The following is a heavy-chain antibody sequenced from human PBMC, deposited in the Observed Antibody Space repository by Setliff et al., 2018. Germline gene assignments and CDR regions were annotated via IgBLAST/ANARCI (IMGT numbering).Heavy chain of an antibody. Sequence: SETLSLTCTVSGGSISSGSDYWAWIRQPPGKGLEWLGTVCHSGGTYYNPSLKSRVTMSVDTSKNLFSLKLNSVTAADTALYYCARHVKVATEYFDCWGQGTLVTVSS. CDR3: ARHVKVATEYFDC. J-gene: IGHJ4*02. CDR1: GGSISSGSDY. D-gene: IGHD5-12*01. V-gene: IGHV4-39*01. CDR2: VCHSGGT.